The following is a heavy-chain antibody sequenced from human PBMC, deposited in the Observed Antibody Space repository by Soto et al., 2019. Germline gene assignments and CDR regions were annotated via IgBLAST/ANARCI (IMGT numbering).Heavy chain of an antibody. CDR3: ARRIPFGYGMDV. V-gene: IGHV3-64*01. CDR2: ITSNGGNT. J-gene: IGHJ6*02. CDR1: GFTFSSYA. D-gene: IGHD2-21*01. Sequence: EVQLVESGGGLVQPGGSLRLSCAASGFTFSSYAMHWVRQAPGKGLEYVSVITSNGGNTDYASSVKSRFTISRDNSKNRLYLQMGSLRAEDMAVYYYARRIPFGYGMDVWGQGTTVTVSS.